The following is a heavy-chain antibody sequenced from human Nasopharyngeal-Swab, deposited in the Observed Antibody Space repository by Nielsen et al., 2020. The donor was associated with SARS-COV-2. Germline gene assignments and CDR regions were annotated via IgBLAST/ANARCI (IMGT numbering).Heavy chain of an antibody. CDR3: ARHLVVVVAATFNWFDP. CDR1: GGSFSGYY. CDR2: INHSGST. D-gene: IGHD2-15*01. Sequence: SETLSLTCAVYGGSFSGYYWSWIRQPPGKGLEWIGEINHSGSTNYNPFLKSRVTISVDTSKNQFSLKLSSVTAADTAVYYCARHLVVVVAATFNWFDPWGQGTLVTVSS. J-gene: IGHJ5*02. V-gene: IGHV4-34*01.